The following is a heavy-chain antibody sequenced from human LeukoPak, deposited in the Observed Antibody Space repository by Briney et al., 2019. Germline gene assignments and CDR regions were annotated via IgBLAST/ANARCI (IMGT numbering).Heavy chain of an antibody. CDR3: AKITIYYSSGSSVDY. V-gene: IGHV3-23*01. D-gene: IGHD3-10*01. Sequence: GGSQRLSCAASGFTFSSYAMSWVRQAPGKGLEWVSAISGRGGSTYYADSVKGRFTISRDNSKNTLYLQMNSLRAEDTAVYYCAKITIYYSSGSSVDYWGQGTLVTVSS. CDR1: GFTFSSYA. CDR2: ISGRGGST. J-gene: IGHJ4*02.